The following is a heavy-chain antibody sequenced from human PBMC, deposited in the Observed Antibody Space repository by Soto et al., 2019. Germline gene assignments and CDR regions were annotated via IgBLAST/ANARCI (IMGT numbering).Heavy chain of an antibody. D-gene: IGHD3-16*02. CDR2: MNPNSGNT. CDR1: GYTFTSYD. V-gene: IGHV1-8*01. CDR3: ARVLFTFGGVIVHDAFDI. Sequence: QVQLVQSGAEVKKPGASVKVSCKASGYTFTSYDINWVRQATGQGLEWMGWMNPNSGNTGYAQKFQGRVTMTRNTSISTAYMELSSLRSEDTDVYYCARVLFTFGGVIVHDAFDIWGQGTMVTVSS. J-gene: IGHJ3*02.